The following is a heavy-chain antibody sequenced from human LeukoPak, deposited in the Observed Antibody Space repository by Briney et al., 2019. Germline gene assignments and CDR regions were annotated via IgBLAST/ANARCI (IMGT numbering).Heavy chain of an antibody. J-gene: IGHJ4*02. D-gene: IGHD3-22*01. CDR1: GFTFSSYA. CDR3: AKDGQSMHITMIVVVTDY. Sequence: PGGSLRLSCAASGFTFSSYAMSWVRQAPGKRLEWVSAISGSGGSTCYADSVKGRFTIPRDNSKNTLYLQMNSLRAEDTAVYYCAKDGQSMHITMIVVVTDYWGQGTLVTVSS. CDR2: ISGSGGST. V-gene: IGHV3-23*01.